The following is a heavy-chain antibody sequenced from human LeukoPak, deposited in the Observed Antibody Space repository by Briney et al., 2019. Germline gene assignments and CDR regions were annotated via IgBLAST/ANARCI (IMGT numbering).Heavy chain of an antibody. CDR1: GGSINTYF. D-gene: IGHD1-26*01. J-gene: IGHJ4*02. V-gene: IGHV4-59*08. CDR2: IHYSGST. Sequence: PSETLSLTCTVSGGSINTYFWSWIRQPPGKGLEWIGHIHYSGSTTYNPSLKRRVTISVDVSKNQFSLKLSSVTAADTAVYYCARHKTGGTYPLDYWGQGTLVTVSS. CDR3: ARHKTGGTYPLDY.